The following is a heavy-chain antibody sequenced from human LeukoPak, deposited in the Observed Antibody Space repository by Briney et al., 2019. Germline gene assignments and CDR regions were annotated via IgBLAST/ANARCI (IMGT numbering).Heavy chain of an antibody. D-gene: IGHD4-17*01. CDR2: ISASGGST. CDR3: AKSAYGDYLIGY. J-gene: IGHJ4*02. CDR1: GFTLTSYA. Sequence: PGGSLRLSCAASGFTLTSYAMSWVRQAPGKGLEWVSSISASGGSTYFADSVKGRFTISRDSSKNTLYLQMNSLRAEDTAVYYCAKSAYGDYLIGYWGQGTLVTVSS. V-gene: IGHV3-23*01.